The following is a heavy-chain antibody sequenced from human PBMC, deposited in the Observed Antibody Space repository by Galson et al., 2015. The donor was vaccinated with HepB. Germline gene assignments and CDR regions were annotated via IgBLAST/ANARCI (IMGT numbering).Heavy chain of an antibody. Sequence: SVKVSCKASGFTFTSSAMQWVRQARGQRLEWIGWIVVGSGNTNYAQKFQERVTITRDMSTSTAYMELSSLRSEDTAVYYCAAERLYSGYAVLDWGQGTLVTVSS. CDR3: AAERLYSGYAVLD. CDR2: IVVGSGNT. CDR1: GFTFTSSA. V-gene: IGHV1-58*02. D-gene: IGHD5-12*01. J-gene: IGHJ4*02.